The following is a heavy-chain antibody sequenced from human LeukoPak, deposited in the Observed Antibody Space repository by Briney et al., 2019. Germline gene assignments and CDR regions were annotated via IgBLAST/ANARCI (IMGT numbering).Heavy chain of an antibody. V-gene: IGHV3-23*01. Sequence: GGSLRLSCAASGFTFSSHRMNWVRQAPGKGLEWVSSVSGSGGRTFYADSVKGRFTMSRDNSKNMVYLQMNSLRGEDTAVYYCAKRAVMVRGLYAFDLWGQGTMVTVSS. CDR3: AKRAVMVRGLYAFDL. D-gene: IGHD3-10*01. CDR2: VSGSGGRT. CDR1: GFTFSSHR. J-gene: IGHJ3*01.